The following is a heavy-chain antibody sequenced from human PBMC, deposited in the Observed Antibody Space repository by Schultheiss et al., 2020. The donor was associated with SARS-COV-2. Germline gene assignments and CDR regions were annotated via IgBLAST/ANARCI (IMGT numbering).Heavy chain of an antibody. CDR3: AKDIGVMGNDAFDI. Sequence: GGSLRLSCAASGFTFDDYAMHWVRQAPGKGLEWVSGISWNSGSIGYADSVKGRFTISRDNAKNSLYLQMNSLRAEDTALYYCAKDIGVMGNDAFDIWGQGTRVTVSS. J-gene: IGHJ3*02. V-gene: IGHV3-9*01. CDR2: ISWNSGSI. CDR1: GFTFDDYA. D-gene: IGHD3-16*01.